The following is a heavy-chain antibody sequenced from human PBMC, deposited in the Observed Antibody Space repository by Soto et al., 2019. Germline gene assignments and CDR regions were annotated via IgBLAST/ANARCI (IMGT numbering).Heavy chain of an antibody. Sequence: QVQLVQSGAEVKKPGASMKVSCKASGYTFTGYYIHWVRQAPGQGLEWMGWINPNSGATNYAQKLQGWVTLTRDTSISTAYVELSRLRSDDTALYYCARAVVTTTPNFDYWGQGTLVTVSS. CDR2: INPNSGAT. CDR3: ARAVVTTTPNFDY. V-gene: IGHV1-2*04. CDR1: GYTFTGYY. J-gene: IGHJ4*02. D-gene: IGHD5-12*01.